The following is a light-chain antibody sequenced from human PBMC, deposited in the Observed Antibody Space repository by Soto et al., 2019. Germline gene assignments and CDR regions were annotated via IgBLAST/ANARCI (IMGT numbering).Light chain of an antibody. CDR1: QGISSY. V-gene: IGKV1-9*01. J-gene: IGKJ4*01. Sequence: IQLTQSPSSLSASVGDRVTITCRASQGISSYLAWYQQKPGKAPKLLIYAASTLQSGVPPRFSGSGSGTDFTLTISSLQPEDFATYYCQQLNSYPLTFGGGTKVEIK. CDR2: AAS. CDR3: QQLNSYPLT.